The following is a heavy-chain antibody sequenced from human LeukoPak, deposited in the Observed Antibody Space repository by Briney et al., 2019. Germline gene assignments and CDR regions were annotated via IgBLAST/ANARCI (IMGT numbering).Heavy chain of an antibody. CDR3: ARAIGIWSGYSY. CDR1: GFAFSSYW. CDR2: IKQDGSEK. D-gene: IGHD3-3*01. Sequence: PGGSQRLSCAASGFAFSSYWMSWVRQAPGKGLEWVADIKQDGSEKNYVDSVKGRFTISRDNAKNSLYLQMNSLRAEDTAVYYCARAIGIWSGYSYWGQGTLVTVSS. V-gene: IGHV3-7*01. J-gene: IGHJ4*02.